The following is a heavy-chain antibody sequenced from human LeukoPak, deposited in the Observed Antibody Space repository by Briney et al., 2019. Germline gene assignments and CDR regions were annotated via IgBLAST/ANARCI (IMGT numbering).Heavy chain of an antibody. Sequence: SETLSLTCAVYGGSFSGYYWSWIRQPPGKGLEWIGEINHSGSTNYNPSLKSRVTISVDTSKNQFSLKLSSVTAADTAVYYCARRKIIWPPGPVMDYWGQGTLVTVSS. CDR3: ARRKIIWPPGPVMDY. D-gene: IGHD2-21*01. V-gene: IGHV4-34*01. J-gene: IGHJ4*02. CDR2: INHSGST. CDR1: GGSFSGYY.